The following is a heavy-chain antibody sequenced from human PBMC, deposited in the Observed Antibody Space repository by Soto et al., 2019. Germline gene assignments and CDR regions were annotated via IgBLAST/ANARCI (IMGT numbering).Heavy chain of an antibody. Sequence: QVQLVESGGGVVQPGRSLRLSCAASGFTFSSYGMHWVRQAPGKGLEWVAVISYDGSNKYYADSVKGRFTISRDNSKNTLYLQMNSLRAEDTAVYYCAREGGWNGNYYYYYGMDVWGQGTTVTVSS. CDR2: ISYDGSNK. V-gene: IGHV3-30*03. D-gene: IGHD1-1*01. J-gene: IGHJ6*02. CDR3: AREGGWNGNYYYYYGMDV. CDR1: GFTFSSYG.